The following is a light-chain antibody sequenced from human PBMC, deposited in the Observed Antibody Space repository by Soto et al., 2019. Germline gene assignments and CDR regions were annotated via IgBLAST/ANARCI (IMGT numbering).Light chain of an antibody. CDR3: CSYATSRTYV. Sequence: QSVLTQPASVSGSPGQSITISCTGTSNDVGSYNLVSWYQQHPGKAPKLLIYEDNKRPSGVSNRFSGSKSGNTASLTISSRQSEDEADYHCCSYATSRTYVFGTGTKVTVL. V-gene: IGLV2-23*01. CDR2: EDN. CDR1: SNDVGSYNL. J-gene: IGLJ1*01.